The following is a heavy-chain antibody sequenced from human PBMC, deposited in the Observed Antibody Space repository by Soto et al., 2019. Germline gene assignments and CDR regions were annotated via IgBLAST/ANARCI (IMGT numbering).Heavy chain of an antibody. V-gene: IGHV4-31*03. J-gene: IGHJ6*02. D-gene: IGHD6-13*01. CDR3: ARHGKEQQLVDSYYYYGMDV. CDR1: GGSLSSGGYY. Sequence: PSETLSLTCTVSGGSLSSGGYYWSWIRQHPGKGLEWIGYIYYSGSTYYNPSLKSRVTISVDTSKNQFSLKLSSVTAADTAVYYCARHGKEQQLVDSYYYYGMDVWGQGTMVNVSS. CDR2: IYYSGST.